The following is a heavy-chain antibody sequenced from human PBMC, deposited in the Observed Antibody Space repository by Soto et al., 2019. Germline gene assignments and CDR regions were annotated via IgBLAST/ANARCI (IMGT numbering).Heavy chain of an antibody. CDR1: GGTFSSYT. J-gene: IGHJ6*03. CDR2: IIPILGIA. Sequence: QVQLVQSGAEVTKPGSSVKVSCKASGGTFSSYTISWVRQAPGQGLEWMGRIIPILGIANYAQKFQGRVTITADKSTSTAYKELSSLRSEDTAVYYCARGPYYYDMDVWGKGTTVTVSS. CDR3: ARGPYYYDMDV. V-gene: IGHV1-69*02.